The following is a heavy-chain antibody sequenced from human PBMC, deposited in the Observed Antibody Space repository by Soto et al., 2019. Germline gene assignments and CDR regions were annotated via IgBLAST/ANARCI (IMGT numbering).Heavy chain of an antibody. D-gene: IGHD2-15*01. Sequence: QVQLQESGPGLVKPSETLSLTCIVSGGSISSYYWSWIRQPPGKGLEWIGYIYYSGSTNYNPSLKSRVTISVDTSKNQFSLKRSSVTAADTAVYYCARVREDSYDYDGMDVWGQGTTVTVSS. CDR1: GGSISSYY. CDR3: ARVREDSYDYDGMDV. CDR2: IYYSGST. V-gene: IGHV4-59*01. J-gene: IGHJ6*02.